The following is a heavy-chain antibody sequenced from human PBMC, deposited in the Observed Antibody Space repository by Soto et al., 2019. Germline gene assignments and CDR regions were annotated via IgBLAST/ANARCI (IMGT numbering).Heavy chain of an antibody. D-gene: IGHD6-19*01. Sequence: VQLVESGGGVVQPGRSLRLSCAASGFTFSDYAMHWVRQAPGKGLEWVAVVSHDGRNTHYADSVKGRFTISIDSSKNTVSVEMTSLRAEDTAVYYCAKGGRQWLVTSDFNYWGQGALVTVSS. J-gene: IGHJ4*02. V-gene: IGHV3-30*18. CDR3: AKGGRQWLVTSDFNY. CDR1: GFTFSDYA. CDR2: VSHDGRNT.